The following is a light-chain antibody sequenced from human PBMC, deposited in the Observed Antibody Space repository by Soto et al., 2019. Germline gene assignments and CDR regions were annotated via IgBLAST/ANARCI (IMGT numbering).Light chain of an antibody. V-gene: IGLV2-14*01. Sequence: QSALTQPASVSGSPGQSITISCTGTSSDVGDYNYVSWYQQHPGRAPKLMIYEVTNRPSGVSNRFSGSKSGNTASLTISGLQDEDEADYYCSSYTPSSTLVCATGTKLTVL. J-gene: IGLJ1*01. CDR2: EVT. CDR3: SSYTPSSTLV. CDR1: SSDVGDYNY.